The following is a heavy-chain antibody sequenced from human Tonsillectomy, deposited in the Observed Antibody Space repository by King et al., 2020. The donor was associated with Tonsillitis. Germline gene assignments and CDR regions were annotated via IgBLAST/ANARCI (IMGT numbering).Heavy chain of an antibody. Sequence: QLQESGPGLVKPSETLSLTCTVSGDSISSYYCSWIRQPPVKGLEWIGYGYNSGGTNYNPSLKNRVTISVDTSKNQFSLKLSSVTAADTAVYYCARGTPIAARLEYYFDYWGQGTLVTVSS. J-gene: IGHJ4*02. V-gene: IGHV4-59*08. CDR3: ARGTPIAARLEYYFDY. CDR1: GDSISSYY. CDR2: GYNSGGT. D-gene: IGHD6-6*01.